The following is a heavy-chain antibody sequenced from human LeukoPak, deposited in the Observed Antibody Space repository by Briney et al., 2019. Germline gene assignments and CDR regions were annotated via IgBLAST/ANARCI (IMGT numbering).Heavy chain of an antibody. Sequence: SETLSLTCTVSGGSISSYYWSWIRQPPGKGLEWIGYIYYSGSTNYNPSLKSRVTISVDTSKNQFSLKLSSVTAADTAVYYCARVPLLAYCGGDCYRNWFDPWGQGTLVTVSS. V-gene: IGHV4-59*01. D-gene: IGHD2-21*02. CDR3: ARVPLLAYCGGDCYRNWFDP. CDR1: GGSISSYY. CDR2: IYYSGST. J-gene: IGHJ5*02.